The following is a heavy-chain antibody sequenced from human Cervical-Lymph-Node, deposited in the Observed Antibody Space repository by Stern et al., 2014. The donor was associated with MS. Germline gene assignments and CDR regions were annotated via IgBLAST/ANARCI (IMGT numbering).Heavy chain of an antibody. CDR2: IKSKTDGGTT. V-gene: IGHV3-15*01. CDR1: GFTFSNAW. J-gene: IGHJ4*02. D-gene: IGHD2-8*01. Sequence: EVHLVESGGGLVKPGGSLRLSCAASGFTFSNAWMSWVRQAPGKGLEWVGRIKSKTDGGTTDYAAPVKGRFTISRDDSKNTLYLQMNSLKTEDTAVYYCTTIVLMVYAIDYWGQGTLVTVSS. CDR3: TTIVLMVYAIDY.